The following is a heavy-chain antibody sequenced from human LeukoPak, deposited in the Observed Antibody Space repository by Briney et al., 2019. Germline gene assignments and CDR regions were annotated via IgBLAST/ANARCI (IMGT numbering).Heavy chain of an antibody. Sequence: ESLKISCKGSGYSFSSYWIGWVRQMPGKGLEWMGIIYPGDSNTRYSPSFQGQVTISADKSISTAYLQWSSLKASDTAMYHCARGPQIAVAGTVDYWGQGTLVTVAS. V-gene: IGHV5-51*01. D-gene: IGHD6-19*01. CDR1: GYSFSSYW. CDR2: IYPGDSNT. CDR3: ARGPQIAVAGTVDY. J-gene: IGHJ4*02.